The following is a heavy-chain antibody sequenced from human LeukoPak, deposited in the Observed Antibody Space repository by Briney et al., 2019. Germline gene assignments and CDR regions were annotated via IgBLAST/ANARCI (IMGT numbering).Heavy chain of an antibody. CDR3: AKGGGRLNY. D-gene: IGHD3-16*01. CDR2: SSGSSGGT. CDR1: GFTFSSYA. J-gene: IGHJ4*02. Sequence: GGSLRLSCAASGFTFSSYAMSWVRQAPGKGLEWVSASSGSSGGTYYADSVKGRFTISRDNSKNTLYLQMNSLRAEDTAVYYCAKGGGRLNYWGQGTLVTVSS. V-gene: IGHV3-23*01.